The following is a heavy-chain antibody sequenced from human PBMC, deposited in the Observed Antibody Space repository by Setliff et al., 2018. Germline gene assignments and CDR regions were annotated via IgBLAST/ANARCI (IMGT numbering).Heavy chain of an antibody. CDR1: GFTFNTYW. CDR2: ITHDGSKT. Sequence: GGSLRLSCAGSGFTFNTYWMTWVRQAPGKGLEWVASITHDGSKTYILDSVKGRFTISRDNAKNSLYLQMNSLRVEDTAVYYCAHPLVPNFGYWGQGTLVTVSS. CDR3: AHPLVPNFGY. D-gene: IGHD3-16*01. V-gene: IGHV3-7*01. J-gene: IGHJ4*02.